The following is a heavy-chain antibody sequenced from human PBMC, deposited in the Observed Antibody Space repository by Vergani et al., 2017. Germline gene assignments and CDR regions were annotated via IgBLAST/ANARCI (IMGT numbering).Heavy chain of an antibody. CDR1: GGSFSGYY. V-gene: IGHV4-34*01. CDR3: AKTFPGIAAAGAGWDAFDI. J-gene: IGHJ3*02. D-gene: IGHD6-13*01. CDR2: INHSGST. Sequence: QVQLPQWGAGLLKPSETLSLTCAVYGGSFSGYYWSWIRQPPGKGLEWIGEINHSGSTNYNPSLKSRVTISVDTSKNQFSLKLSSVTAADTAVYYCAKTFPGIAAAGAGWDAFDIWGQGTMVTVSS.